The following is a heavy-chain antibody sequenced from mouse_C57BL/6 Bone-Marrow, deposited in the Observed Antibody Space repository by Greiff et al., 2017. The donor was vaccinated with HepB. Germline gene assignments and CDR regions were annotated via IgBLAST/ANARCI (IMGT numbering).Heavy chain of an antibody. CDR1: GFTFSDYG. CDR2: ISSGSSTI. CDR3: AREPTGFYYFDY. J-gene: IGHJ2*01. Sequence: EVQLVESGGGLVKPGGSLKLSCAASGFTFSDYGMHWVRQAPEKGLEWVAYISSGSSTIYYADTVKGRFTISRDNAKNTLFLQMTSLRSEDTAMYYCAREPTGFYYFDYWGQGTTLTVSS. D-gene: IGHD4-1*02. V-gene: IGHV5-17*01.